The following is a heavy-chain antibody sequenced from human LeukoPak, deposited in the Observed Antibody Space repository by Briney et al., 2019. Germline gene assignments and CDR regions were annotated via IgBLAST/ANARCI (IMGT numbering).Heavy chain of an antibody. CDR3: ASPRVGATFFDM. Sequence: GESLQTSLNGPGYRFTTYWNGWVRQMPGKGLEYMRINNPRCSDTRYSPSFQGQVTISADKSNNPASLKRSSLKTPAPAMYYRASPRVGATFFDMGGGGTMVAVS. CDR1: GYRFTTYW. J-gene: IGHJ3*02. CDR2: NNPRCSDT. D-gene: IGHD1-26*01. V-gene: IGHV5-51*01.